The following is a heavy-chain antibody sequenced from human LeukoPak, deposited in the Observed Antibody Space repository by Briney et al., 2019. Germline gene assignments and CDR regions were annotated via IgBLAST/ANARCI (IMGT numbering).Heavy chain of an antibody. V-gene: IGHV3-33*08. Sequence: GGSLRLSCAASGFTFSSYGMHWVRQAPGKGLEWVAVIWYGGSNKYYADSVKGRFTISRDNSKNTLYLQMNSLRAEDTAVYYCARDRSARSVPAAINYYYYYMDVWGKGTTVTVSS. D-gene: IGHD2-2*02. J-gene: IGHJ6*03. CDR3: ARDRSARSVPAAINYYYYYMDV. CDR1: GFTFSSYG. CDR2: IWYGGSNK.